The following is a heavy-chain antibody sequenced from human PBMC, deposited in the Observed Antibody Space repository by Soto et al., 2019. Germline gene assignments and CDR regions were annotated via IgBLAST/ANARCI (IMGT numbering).Heavy chain of an antibody. J-gene: IGHJ4*02. CDR1: GFTFSSYG. CDR3: ATHYDSFDY. CDR2: ISYDGSNK. D-gene: IGHD3-3*01. Sequence: QVQLVESGGGVVQPGRSLRLSCAASGFTFSSYGMHWVRQAPGKGLEWVAVISYDGSNKYYADSVKGRFTISRDNSKNTLYLQMNSLRAEDTAVYYCATHYDSFDYWGQGTLVTVSS. V-gene: IGHV3-30*03.